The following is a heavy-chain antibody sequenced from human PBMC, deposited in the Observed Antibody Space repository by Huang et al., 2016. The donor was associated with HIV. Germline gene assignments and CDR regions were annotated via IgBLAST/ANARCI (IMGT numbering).Heavy chain of an antibody. Sequence: QVQLVQSGAEVKKPGSSVKVSCKASGGTFSSYAISWVRQAPGQGLEGMGGIIPMFGTANYAQKFQGRVTITADESTSTAYMELGSLRSEDTAVYYCARYYYDSSGYDFVRYFDYWGQGTLVTVSS. D-gene: IGHD3-22*01. CDR1: GGTFSSYA. CDR3: ARYYYDSSGYDFVRYFDY. CDR2: IIPMFGTA. J-gene: IGHJ4*02. V-gene: IGHV1-69*13.